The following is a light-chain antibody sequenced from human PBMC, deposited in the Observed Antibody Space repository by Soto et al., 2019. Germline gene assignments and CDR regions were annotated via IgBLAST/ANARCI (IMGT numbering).Light chain of an antibody. Sequence: DIQMTQSPSSLSASVGDTVTITCRASQTIRYSLNWYQQKPGKAPKVLIYDASTLQSGVPPRFSGSGSGTDFALTITSLQPEDFVTYYCHQSAGSLTWTFGQGTRVEAK. J-gene: IGKJ1*01. CDR2: DAS. V-gene: IGKV1-39*01. CDR3: HQSAGSLTWT. CDR1: QTIRYS.